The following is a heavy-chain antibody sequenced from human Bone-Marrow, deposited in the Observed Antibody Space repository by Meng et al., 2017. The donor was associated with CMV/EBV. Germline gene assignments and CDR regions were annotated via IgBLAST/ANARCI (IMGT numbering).Heavy chain of an antibody. J-gene: IGHJ4*02. Sequence: GGSLRLSCAASGFTFSSYAMHWVRQAPGKGLEYVSAISSNGGSTYYADSVKGRFTISRDNSKNTLYLQMGSLRAEDMAVYYCARGPHYKWNYEYYFDYWGQGTLVTVSS. V-gene: IGHV3-64*02. CDR3: ARGPHYKWNYEYYFDY. CDR2: ISSNGGST. D-gene: IGHD1-7*01. CDR1: GFTFSSYA.